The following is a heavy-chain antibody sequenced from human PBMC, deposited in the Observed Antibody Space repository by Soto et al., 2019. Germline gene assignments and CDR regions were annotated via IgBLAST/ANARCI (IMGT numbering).Heavy chain of an antibody. J-gene: IGHJ4*02. CDR2: IKSKSDGGTT. Sequence: GGSLRLSCAASGFTFSNAWMSWVRQAPGKGLEWVGRIKSKSDGGTTDYAAPVKGRVAISRDDSSNTLYLQMNSLKTEDTAVYYCTTEHAVFGVVIVTFDYWGQGTLVTVSS. CDR3: TTEHAVFGVVIVTFDY. D-gene: IGHD3-3*01. V-gene: IGHV3-15*01. CDR1: GFTFSNAW.